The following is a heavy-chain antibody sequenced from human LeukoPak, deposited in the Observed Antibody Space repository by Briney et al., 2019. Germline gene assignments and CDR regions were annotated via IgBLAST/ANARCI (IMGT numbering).Heavy chain of an antibody. J-gene: IGHJ4*02. Sequence: GASVKVFCKASGYSFTSYSISWVRQAPGQGLEWMGWINTYSGYTNYAQKLQGRVTMATDTSTSTAYMELRSLRSDDTAVYYCARDGGSTVDYWGQGTLVTVSS. CDR2: INTYSGYT. CDR1: GYSFTSYS. D-gene: IGHD1-26*01. V-gene: IGHV1-18*01. CDR3: ARDGGSTVDY.